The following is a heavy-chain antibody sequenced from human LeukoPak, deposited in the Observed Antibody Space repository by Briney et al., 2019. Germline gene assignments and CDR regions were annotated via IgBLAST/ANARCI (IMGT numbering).Heavy chain of an antibody. Sequence: PGGSLRLSCAASGFTVSSNYMSWVRQAPGKGLEWVSRINSDGLITNYADSVKGRFTVSRDNPKNTLYLQMNSLRVEDTAVYYCVREGGGSFLDSFDIWGQGKLVTVSS. J-gene: IGHJ3*02. CDR1: GFTVSSNY. V-gene: IGHV3-74*01. CDR2: INSDGLIT. CDR3: VREGGGSFLDSFDI. D-gene: IGHD2-15*01.